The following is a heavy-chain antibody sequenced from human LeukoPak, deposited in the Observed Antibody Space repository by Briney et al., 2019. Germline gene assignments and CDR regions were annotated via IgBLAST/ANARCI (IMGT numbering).Heavy chain of an antibody. CDR2: IYLYGTT. Sequence: SETLSLTCSVSAGSISSSSWWSWVRQSPVQGLEWIGEIYLYGTTNYNPSLKSRVTMSVDRSKNQFSLKLSSVTAADTAVYYCARQKWEQQGRDYYFNGLDVWGPGTTVTVSS. CDR1: AGSISSSSW. J-gene: IGHJ6*02. V-gene: IGHV4-4*02. CDR3: ARQKWEQQGRDYYFNGLDV. D-gene: IGHD1-26*01.